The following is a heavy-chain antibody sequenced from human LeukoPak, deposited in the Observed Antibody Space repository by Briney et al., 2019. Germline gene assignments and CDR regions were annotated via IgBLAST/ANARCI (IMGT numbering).Heavy chain of an antibody. J-gene: IGHJ1*01. V-gene: IGHV4-4*07. Sequence: SETLSLTCTVSGGSISSYYWSWIRQPAGKGLEWIGRIYTSGSTNYNPSLKSRGTMSVDPSKNQFSPKLCPVAAADTALYYCAREIPSSLTFQHWGQGTLVTVSS. CDR2: IYTSGST. CDR1: GGSISSYY. CDR3: AREIPSSLTFQH.